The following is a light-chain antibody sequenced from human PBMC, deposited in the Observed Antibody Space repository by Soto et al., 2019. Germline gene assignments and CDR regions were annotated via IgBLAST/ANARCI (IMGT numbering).Light chain of an antibody. V-gene: IGKV3-15*01. Sequence: EIVMTQSPATLSVSPGERATLSCRASQSVNSKLAWYQQKPGQAPRLLIYGASTRATGIPARFSGSGSGTEFTLTIGSLQSEDFAVYYCQQYNDWPRTFGQGTKVDIK. CDR1: QSVNSK. CDR3: QQYNDWPRT. CDR2: GAS. J-gene: IGKJ1*01.